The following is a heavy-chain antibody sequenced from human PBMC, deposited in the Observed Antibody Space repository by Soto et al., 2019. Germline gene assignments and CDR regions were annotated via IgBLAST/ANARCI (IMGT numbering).Heavy chain of an antibody. V-gene: IGHV4-30-4*01. J-gene: IGHJ5*02. CDR1: GGSISSGDYY. CDR2: IYYSGST. D-gene: IGHD4-17*01. CDR3: ARAYYGDYVANWFDP. Sequence: SETLSLTCTVSGGSISSGDYYWGWIRQPPGKGLEWIGYIYYSGSTYYNPSLKSRVTISVDTSKNQFSLKLSSVTAADTAVYYCARAYYGDYVANWFDPWGQGTLVTVSS.